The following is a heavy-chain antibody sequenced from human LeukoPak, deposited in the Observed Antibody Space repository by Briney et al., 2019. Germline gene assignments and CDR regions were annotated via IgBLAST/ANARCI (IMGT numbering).Heavy chain of an antibody. CDR3: ARHLSDYYGIVGNGYFDL. J-gene: IGHJ2*01. V-gene: IGHV5-51*01. CDR2: IYPGDSDT. Sequence: GESLKISCKGSGYRFISYWIDWVRQMPGRGLEWMGIIYPGDSDTRYSPSFQGQVTISVDKSISTAYLQWSSLKPSDTAIYYCARHLSDYYGIVGNGYFDLWGRGTLVTVSS. CDR1: GYRFISYW. D-gene: IGHD3-10*01.